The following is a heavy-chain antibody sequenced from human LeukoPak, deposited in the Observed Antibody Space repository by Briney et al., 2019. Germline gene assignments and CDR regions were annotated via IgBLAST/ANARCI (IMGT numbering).Heavy chain of an antibody. J-gene: IGHJ3*02. D-gene: IGHD2-8*01. CDR1: GFTFNSYW. Sequence: GGSLRLSCAASGFTFNSYWMHWVRQAPGKGLVWVSRINSDGSGTSDADFVKGRFTISRDNSKNSLYLQMNSLRAEDTAMYYCARDRLTNDAFDIWGQGTMVTVSS. CDR2: INSDGSGT. CDR3: ARDRLTNDAFDI. V-gene: IGHV3-74*01.